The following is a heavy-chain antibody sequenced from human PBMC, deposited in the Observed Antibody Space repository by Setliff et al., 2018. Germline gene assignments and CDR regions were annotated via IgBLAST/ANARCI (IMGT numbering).Heavy chain of an antibody. Sequence: ASVKVSCKVSGYTLTELSRHWVRQAPGKGLEWMGGFDPEDGETIYAQKFQGRVTITRNTSISTAYMELSSLRSEDTAVYYCARGRRGNYDFWSGYYTYYYYGMDVWGQGTTVTVSS. V-gene: IGHV1-24*01. J-gene: IGHJ6*02. CDR1: GYTLTELS. D-gene: IGHD3-3*01. CDR2: FDPEDGET. CDR3: ARGRRGNYDFWSGYYTYYYYGMDV.